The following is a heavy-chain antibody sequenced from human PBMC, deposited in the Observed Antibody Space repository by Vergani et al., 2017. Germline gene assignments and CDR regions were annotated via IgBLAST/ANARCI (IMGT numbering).Heavy chain of an antibody. D-gene: IGHD2-21*02. Sequence: QVQLQESGPGLVKPSQTLSLTCTVSGGSISSGSYYWSWIRQPAGKGLEWIGYIYYSGSTNYNSSLKSRVSMSVDTSKNQFSLRLSSVTAADTAVYYCAREVGTEGFDYWVQGTLVTVSS. CDR3: AREVGTEGFDY. CDR1: GGSISSGSYY. J-gene: IGHJ4*02. CDR2: IYYSGST. V-gene: IGHV4-31*03.